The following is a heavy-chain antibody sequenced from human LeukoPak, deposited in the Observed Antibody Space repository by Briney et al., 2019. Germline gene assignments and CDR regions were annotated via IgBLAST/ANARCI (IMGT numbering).Heavy chain of an antibody. J-gene: IGHJ2*01. V-gene: IGHV4-34*01. D-gene: IGHD2-8*01. CDR3: ARDHTWSLFDL. Sequence: SETLSLTCAVYGGSFSGYYWSWIRQPPGKGLEWIGEINHSGSTNYNPSLKSRVTISVDTSKNQFSLKLSSVTAADTAVYYCARDHTWSLFDLWGRGTLVTVSS. CDR1: GGSFSGYY. CDR2: INHSGST.